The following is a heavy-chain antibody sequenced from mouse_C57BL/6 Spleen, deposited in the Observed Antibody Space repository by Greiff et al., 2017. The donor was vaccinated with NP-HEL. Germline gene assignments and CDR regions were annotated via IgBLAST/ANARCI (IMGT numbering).Heavy chain of an antibody. CDR1: GYTFTDYY. CDR2: INPNNGGT. V-gene: IGHV1-26*01. J-gene: IGHJ1*03. D-gene: IGHD1-1*01. CDR3: ARPPTTVVADWYFDV. Sequence: VQLQQSGPELVKPGASVKISCKASGYTFTDYYMNWVKQSHGKSLEWIGDINPNNGGTSYNQKFKGKATLTVDKSSSTAYMELRSLTSEDSAVYYCARPPTTVVADWYFDVWGTGTTVTVSS.